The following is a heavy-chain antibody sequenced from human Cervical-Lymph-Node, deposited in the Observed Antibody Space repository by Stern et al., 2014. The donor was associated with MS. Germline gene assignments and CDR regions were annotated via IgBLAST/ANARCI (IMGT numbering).Heavy chain of an antibody. CDR2: IYWDDDK. CDR3: AHSLSARPDYYYYGMDV. V-gene: IGHV2-5*02. CDR1: GFSLSTSGVG. Sequence: ESGPTLVKPTQTLTLTCTFSGFSLSTSGVGVGWIRQPPGKALEWLALIYWDDDKRYSPSLKNRLTITKDTSKNQVVLTMTNMDPGDTATYYCAHSLSARPDYYYYGMDVWGQGTTVTVSS. J-gene: IGHJ6*02. D-gene: IGHD6-6*01.